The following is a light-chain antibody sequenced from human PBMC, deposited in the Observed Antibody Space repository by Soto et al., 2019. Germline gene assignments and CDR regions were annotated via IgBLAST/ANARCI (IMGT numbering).Light chain of an antibody. Sequence: DIQMTQSPSSLSASVGDRVTITCQASQDISNYLNWYQQKPETAPTLLIYGASNLETGVPSSFPGSGSGTDFTLSSTSLQPEDVPTFYCQQYNYRPYTCGQGPKLEIK. V-gene: IGKV1-33*01. CDR1: QDISNY. CDR3: QQYNYRPYT. J-gene: IGKJ2*01. CDR2: GAS.